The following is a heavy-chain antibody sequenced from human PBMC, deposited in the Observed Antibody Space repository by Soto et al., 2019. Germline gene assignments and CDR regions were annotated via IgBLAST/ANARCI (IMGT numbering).Heavy chain of an antibody. J-gene: IGHJ4*02. CDR1: GESIKTHY. Sequence: PSETLSLTCNVTGESIKTHYWSWIRPAPGKGLEWIGYIYYSGSTLYNPSLKRRVTISADTAKNQFSLRLTSLTAADTAVYYCASGWMAAFDNWGQGTLVTVSS. D-gene: IGHD2-2*03. CDR2: IYYSGST. V-gene: IGHV4-59*11. CDR3: ASGWMAAFDN.